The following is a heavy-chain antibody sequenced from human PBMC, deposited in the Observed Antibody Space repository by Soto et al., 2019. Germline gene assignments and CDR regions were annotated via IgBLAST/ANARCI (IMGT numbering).Heavy chain of an antibody. J-gene: IGHJ4*02. D-gene: IGHD3-22*01. Sequence: LRLSCAASGFTFTSYAMSWVRQAPGKGLEWVSTITGSGDTTYYADSVKGRFTISRDNSKNTLYLQMNSLRAEDTAVYYCAKNPGYYYDSTGYHFDYWGQGTLVTVSS. CDR3: AKNPGYYYDSTGYHFDY. CDR2: ITGSGDTT. V-gene: IGHV3-23*01. CDR1: GFTFTSYA.